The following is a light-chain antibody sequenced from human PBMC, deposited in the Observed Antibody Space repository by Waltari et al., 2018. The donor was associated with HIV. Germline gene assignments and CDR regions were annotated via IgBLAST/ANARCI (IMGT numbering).Light chain of an antibody. CDR3: NSYTSISTWV. CDR1: SSDVGSYSY. J-gene: IGLJ3*02. CDR2: EVC. Sequence: QSALTQPASVSGSPGQSITIPCTGSSSDVGSYSYVSWYQQHPGKAPKLMIYEVCNPPAGVSHRFSGSKAGNTASLTIAGLQPEDEADYYCNSYTSISTWVFGGGTKLTVL. V-gene: IGLV2-14*01.